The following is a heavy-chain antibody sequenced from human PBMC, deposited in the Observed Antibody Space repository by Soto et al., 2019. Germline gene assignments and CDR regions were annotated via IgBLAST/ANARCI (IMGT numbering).Heavy chain of an antibody. V-gene: IGHV3-30*03. D-gene: IGHD3-22*01. Sequence: PWRSLRLSCAASGFTFSSDGMHWVRQAPGKGLEWVAVISYDGSNKYYADSVKGRFTISRDNSKNTLYLQMNSLRAENTAVYYCVYYYYDRSPPVYYLDYWDPATLVAVSS. CDR3: VYYYYDRSPPVYYLDY. CDR2: ISYDGSNK. CDR1: GFTFSSDG. J-gene: IGHJ4*02.